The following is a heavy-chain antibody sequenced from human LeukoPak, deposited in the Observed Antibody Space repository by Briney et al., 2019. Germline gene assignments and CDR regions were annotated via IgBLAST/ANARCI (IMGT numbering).Heavy chain of an antibody. CDR3: ARDPGSSSYADY. CDR1: GFTFSSYT. CDR2: ISSSSSYI. D-gene: IGHD6-13*01. Sequence: GGSLRLSCAASGFTFSSYTMNWVLQAPGKGLEWVSSISSSSSYIYYADAVKVRFTISRDNAKNSLYLQMNSLRAEDTAVYYCARDPGSSSYADYWGQGTLVTVSS. V-gene: IGHV3-21*01. J-gene: IGHJ4*02.